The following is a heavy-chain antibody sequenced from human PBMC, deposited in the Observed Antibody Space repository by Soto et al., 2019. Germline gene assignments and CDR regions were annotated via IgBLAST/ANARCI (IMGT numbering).Heavy chain of an antibody. CDR1: GDSVRGDAW. Sequence: QVQLQESGPGLVQPSGTLSLTCAVSGDSVRGDAWWSWVRQPPGKGLEWIGEIHHSGSTNYNPSLKSRVTISVDKSKNQFSLKLNSVTAADTAMFYCATQGFYSMGVWGRGTTVTVS. CDR3: ATQGFYSMGV. V-gene: IGHV4-4*02. J-gene: IGHJ6*02. CDR2: IHHSGST.